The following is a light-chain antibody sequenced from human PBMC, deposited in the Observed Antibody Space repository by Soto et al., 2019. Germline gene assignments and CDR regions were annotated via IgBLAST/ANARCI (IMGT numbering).Light chain of an antibody. Sequence: QSVLTQPASVSGSPGQSITISCTGTSSDVGSYNLVPWYQQHPGKAPKLMIYEGSKRPSGVSNRFSGSKSGNTASLTISGLQAEDEADYYCCSYAGSSLSFGTGTKVTVL. CDR2: EGS. V-gene: IGLV2-23*01. CDR1: SSDVGSYNL. CDR3: CSYAGSSLS. J-gene: IGLJ1*01.